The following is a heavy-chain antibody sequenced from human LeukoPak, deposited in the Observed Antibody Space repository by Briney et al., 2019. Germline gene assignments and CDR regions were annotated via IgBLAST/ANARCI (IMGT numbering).Heavy chain of an antibody. J-gene: IGHJ5*02. CDR2: IHPNNCGT. Sequence: GASVKASCKASGYTFTDYHLHWIRQAPGQGLEWMGWIHPNNCGTNYAQRFQGRVTMTRDTSVGIAYMELISLKSDDTAVYYCARFGSVPADPWGQGTLVTVSS. CDR1: GYTFTDYH. CDR3: ARFGSVPADP. D-gene: IGHD3-10*01. V-gene: IGHV1-2*02.